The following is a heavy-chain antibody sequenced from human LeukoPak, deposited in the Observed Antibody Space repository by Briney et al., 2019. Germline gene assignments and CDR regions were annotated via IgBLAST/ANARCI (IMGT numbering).Heavy chain of an antibody. Sequence: ASVKVSCKASGYTLTDYYVHWVRQAPGQGLEWMGLINPNSGGTNYAQKFQARVTMTRDTSISTAYMELSRLRSDDTAMYYCARDAITRGIIDYWGQGTLVTVSS. V-gene: IGHV1-2*02. CDR1: GYTLTDYY. D-gene: IGHD3-10*01. CDR3: ARDAITRGIIDY. J-gene: IGHJ4*02. CDR2: INPNSGGT.